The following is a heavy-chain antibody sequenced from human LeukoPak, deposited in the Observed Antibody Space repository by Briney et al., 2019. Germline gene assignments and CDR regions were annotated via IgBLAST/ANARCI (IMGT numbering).Heavy chain of an antibody. J-gene: IGHJ4*02. CDR3: ARVFPINDILTGAFDY. D-gene: IGHD3-9*01. Sequence: GGSLRLSCAASGFTFSSYWMSWVRQAPEKGLEWVANIKQDGSEKYYVDSVKGRFTISRDNAKNSLYLQMNSLRAEDTAVYYCARVFPINDILTGAFDYWGQGTLVTVSS. V-gene: IGHV3-7*01. CDR1: GFTFSSYW. CDR2: IKQDGSEK.